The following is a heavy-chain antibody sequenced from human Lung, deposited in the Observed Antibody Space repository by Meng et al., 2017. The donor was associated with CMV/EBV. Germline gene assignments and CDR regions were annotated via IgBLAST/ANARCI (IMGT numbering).Heavy chain of an antibody. CDR2: INAYNGDT. D-gene: IGHD1-26*01. J-gene: IGHJ4*02. Sequence: QVHLLQFGPEVKKPGAPVKVSCKASGYTFTNYGITWVRQAPGQGLEWMGWINAYNGDTNYAQTLQGRVTMTTDTSTSTAYMELRSLRSDDTAVYYCARVEVGITSGDYWGQGTLVTVSS. CDR1: GYTFTNYG. V-gene: IGHV1-18*01. CDR3: ARVEVGITSGDY.